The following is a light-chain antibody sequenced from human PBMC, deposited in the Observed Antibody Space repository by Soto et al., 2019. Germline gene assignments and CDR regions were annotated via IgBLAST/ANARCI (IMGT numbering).Light chain of an antibody. Sequence: SYELTQPPSVSVAPGQTARITCEGNNIGRKSVHWYQQKAGQAPVLVVYGDSDWPSGTPERFSGSDSGNTATLTISGVEAGDEADYYCQMWDTSSDHVLFGGGTKLTVL. CDR1: NIGRKS. CDR3: QMWDTSSDHVL. CDR2: GDS. V-gene: IGLV3-21*02. J-gene: IGLJ2*01.